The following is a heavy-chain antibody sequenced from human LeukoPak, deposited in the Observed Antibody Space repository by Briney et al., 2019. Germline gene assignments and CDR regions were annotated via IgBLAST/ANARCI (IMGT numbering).Heavy chain of an antibody. V-gene: IGHV3-23*01. J-gene: IGHJ4*02. CDR3: AKDVEEVPAAIDY. CDR1: GFTFRSYA. D-gene: IGHD2-2*02. Sequence: GGSLRLSCAASGFTFRSYAMSWVRQAPGKGLEWVSAISGGGGSTYYADSVKGRFTISRDNSKNTLYLQMSSLRAEDTAVYYCAKDVEEVPAAIDYWGQGTLVTVSS. CDR2: ISGGGGST.